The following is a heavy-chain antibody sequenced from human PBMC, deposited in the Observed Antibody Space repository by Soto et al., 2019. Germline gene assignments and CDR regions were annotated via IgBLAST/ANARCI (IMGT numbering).Heavy chain of an antibody. D-gene: IGHD4-4*01. CDR2: INHSGST. CDR3: ARGARLQGNWFDP. J-gene: IGHJ5*02. CDR1: GGSFSGYY. V-gene: IGHV4-34*01. Sequence: QVQLQQWGAGLLKPSETLSLTCAVYGGSFSGYYWSWIRQPPGKGLEWIGEINHSGSTNYNPSLKSRVTISVDTSKNQFSLKLSSVTAADTAVYYCARGARLQGNWFDPWGQGTLVTVSS.